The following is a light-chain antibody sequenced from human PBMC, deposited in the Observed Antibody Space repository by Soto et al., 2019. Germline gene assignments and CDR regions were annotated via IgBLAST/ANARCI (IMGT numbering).Light chain of an antibody. J-gene: IGLJ2*01. CDR3: SSYTGTNTLV. V-gene: IGLV2-14*01. Sequence: QSALTQPASVSGSPGQSITIYCTGTSSDVGDYNYVSWYLQHPGKAPKLIIYGVTNRPSGISNRFSGSKSGNTASLTISGLQAEDEADYYCSSYTGTNTLVFGGGTKLTVL. CDR2: GVT. CDR1: SSDVGDYNY.